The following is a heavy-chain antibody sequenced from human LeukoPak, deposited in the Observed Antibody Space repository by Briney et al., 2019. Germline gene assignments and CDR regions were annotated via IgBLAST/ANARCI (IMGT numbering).Heavy chain of an antibody. CDR3: ARVPHGDPLDY. J-gene: IGHJ4*02. Sequence: ASVMVSCKASGYSFTTYGISWVRQAPGQGLEWMGWISSYNGDTNYAQKFQGRLTMTTHTSTRTAYMELRSLRSDDTAVYYCARVPHGDPLDYWGQGTLVTVSS. D-gene: IGHD7-27*01. CDR2: ISSYNGDT. V-gene: IGHV1-18*04. CDR1: GYSFTTYG.